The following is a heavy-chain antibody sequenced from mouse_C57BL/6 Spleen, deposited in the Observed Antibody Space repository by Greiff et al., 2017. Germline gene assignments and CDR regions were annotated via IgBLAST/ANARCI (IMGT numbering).Heavy chain of an antibody. J-gene: IGHJ1*03. D-gene: IGHD1-1*01. CDR2: IDPETGGT. CDR1: GYTFTDYE. CDR3: TSSTVVARNWYFDV. V-gene: IGHV1-15*01. Sequence: QVQLKESGAELVRPGASVTLSCKASGYTFTDYEMHWVKQTPVHGLEWIGAIDPETGGTAYNQKFKGKAILTADKSSSTAYMELRSLTSEDSAVYYCTSSTVVARNWYFDVWGTGTTVTVSS.